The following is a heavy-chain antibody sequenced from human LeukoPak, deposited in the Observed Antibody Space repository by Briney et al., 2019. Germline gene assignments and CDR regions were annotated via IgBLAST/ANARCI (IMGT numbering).Heavy chain of an antibody. D-gene: IGHD2-2*01. V-gene: IGHV1-69*13. CDR1: GYTFTSNY. CDR2: IIPIFGTA. CDR3: ARDVRYRYCSSTSCYRGWFDP. J-gene: IGHJ5*02. Sequence: ASVKVSCKAFGYTFTSNYMHWVRQARGQGLEWMGEIIPIFGTANYAQKFQGRVTITADESTSTAYMELSSLRSEDTAVYYCARDVRYRYCSSTSCYRGWFDPWGRGTLVTVSS.